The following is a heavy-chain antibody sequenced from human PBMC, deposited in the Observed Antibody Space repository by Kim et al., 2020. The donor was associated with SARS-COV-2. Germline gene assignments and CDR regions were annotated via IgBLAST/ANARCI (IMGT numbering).Heavy chain of an antibody. CDR3: AKSPTLRPPHAFDI. V-gene: IGHV3-23*01. D-gene: IGHD3-16*01. Sequence: ADAVKGRFTITRDNSKNTLYLKRNSLGADDTAVYYCAKSPTLRPPHAFDIWGQGTMVTVSS. J-gene: IGHJ3*02.